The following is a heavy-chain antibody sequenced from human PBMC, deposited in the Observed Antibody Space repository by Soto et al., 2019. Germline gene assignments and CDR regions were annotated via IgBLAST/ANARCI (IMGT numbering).Heavy chain of an antibody. Sequence: SETLSLTCTVSGRSISSYYWCWIRQPPGKGLERIGYIYYSGITNYNASFKNRVTISVDTSKNQFSLKLSSVTAADTAVYYCASQKGGTGTTKSVYYYYMDVWGKGTTVTVSS. CDR1: GRSISSYY. D-gene: IGHD1-7*01. J-gene: IGHJ6*03. CDR3: ASQKGGTGTTKSVYYYYMDV. V-gene: IGHV4-59*08. CDR2: IYYSGIT.